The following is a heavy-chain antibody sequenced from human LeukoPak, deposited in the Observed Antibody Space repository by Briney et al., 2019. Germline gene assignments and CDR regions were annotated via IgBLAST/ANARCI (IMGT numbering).Heavy chain of an antibody. J-gene: IGHJ4*02. D-gene: IGHD3-10*01. Sequence: GGSLRLSCAASGFTFRSYWMNWVRQAPGKGLEWVAIINQDGSEKYYMDPVKGRFTISRDNAKNSLYLQMNSLRAEDSAVYYCARDLASGTYYYGDFDYWGQGTLVTLSS. CDR2: INQDGSEK. CDR1: GFTFRSYW. V-gene: IGHV3-7*01. CDR3: ARDLASGTYYYGDFDY.